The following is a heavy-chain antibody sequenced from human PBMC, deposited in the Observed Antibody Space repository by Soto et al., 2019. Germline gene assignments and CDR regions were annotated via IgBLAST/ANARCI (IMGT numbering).Heavy chain of an antibody. D-gene: IGHD6-19*01. V-gene: IGHV3-30-3*01. CDR2: ISYDGSNK. Sequence: QVPLVESGGGVVQPGRSLRISCAASGFTYSSYAMHWVRQGPGKGLEWVAVISYDGSNKYYAESVKGRFTISRDNSKNTLYLQMNSLRLEDTAVYYCARAPWLGDYGMDVWGQGTTVTVSS. CDR1: GFTYSSYA. J-gene: IGHJ6*02. CDR3: ARAPWLGDYGMDV.